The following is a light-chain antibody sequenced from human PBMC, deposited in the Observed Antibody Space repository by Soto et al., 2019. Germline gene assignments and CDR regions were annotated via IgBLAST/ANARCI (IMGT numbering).Light chain of an antibody. CDR2: KAS. V-gene: IGKV1-5*03. CDR3: DQYNSYF. CDR1: QSISRW. Sequence: DIHLTQSPSTLSASVGDRVTIACRASQSISRWMAWYQQKPGEAPKLLIYKASTLESGVPSRCSGSVSGTEFTLTIRSRQPDDFGTEYCDQYNSYFFGRATKLDIK. J-gene: IGKJ2*01.